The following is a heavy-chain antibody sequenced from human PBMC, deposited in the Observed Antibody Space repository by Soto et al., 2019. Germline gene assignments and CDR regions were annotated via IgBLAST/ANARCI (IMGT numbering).Heavy chain of an antibody. CDR1: GYTFTSYA. CDR3: ARGSGPMIEWH. V-gene: IGHV1-3*05. CDR2: INAGNGNT. D-gene: IGHD3-22*01. J-gene: IGHJ4*02. Sequence: QVQLVQSGAEEKKPGASVKVSCKASGYTFTSYAMHWVRQAPGQRLEWMGWINAGNGNTKYSQKFQGRVTITRDTSASTAYMELSNLRSEDTAVYYCARGSGPMIEWHWGQGTLVTVSS.